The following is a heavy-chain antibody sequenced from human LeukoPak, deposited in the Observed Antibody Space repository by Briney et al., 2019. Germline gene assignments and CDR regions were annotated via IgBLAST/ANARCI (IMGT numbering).Heavy chain of an antibody. CDR1: GGSISSYY. V-gene: IGHV4-59*01. CDR3: TRMGAAAMYFDY. CDR2: IYYSGTT. D-gene: IGHD6-13*01. Sequence: SETLSLTCTVSGGSISSYYWSWIRQPPGKGLEWIGYIYYSGTTNYNPSLKSRVTIAVETSKNQFSLKLSSVTAADTAVYYCTRMGAAAMYFDYWGQGTLVTVSS. J-gene: IGHJ4*02.